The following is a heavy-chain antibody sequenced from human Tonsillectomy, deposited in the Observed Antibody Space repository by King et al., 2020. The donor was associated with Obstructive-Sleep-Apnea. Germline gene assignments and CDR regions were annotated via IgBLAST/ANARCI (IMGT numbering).Heavy chain of an antibody. D-gene: IGHD4-11*01. CDR3: ARESGLLDYSKHELGDYYGMDV. V-gene: IGHV3-7*03. CDR2: IKQDGSEK. CDR1: GITFRSYW. J-gene: IGHJ6*02. Sequence: VQLVESGGGLVQPGESLRVSCAASGITFRSYWMSWVRQAPGKGLEWVANIKQDGSEKYYVDSVKGRFTISRDNAKNSLYLQMNSLRAEDTAVYYCARESGLLDYSKHELGDYYGMDVWGQGTTVTVSS.